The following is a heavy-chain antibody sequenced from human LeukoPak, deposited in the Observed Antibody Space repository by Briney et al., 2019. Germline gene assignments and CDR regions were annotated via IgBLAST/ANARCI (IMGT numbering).Heavy chain of an antibody. Sequence: GGSLRLSCTASAFTFGDYAMSWVRQAPGKGLEWVSVIYSAGSTYYADSVKGRFTISRDNTKNTLYLQMNSLRAEDTAVYFCASSPVWYGMDVWGQGTTVTVSS. D-gene: IGHD3-16*01. CDR3: ASSPVWYGMDV. J-gene: IGHJ6*02. CDR2: IYSAGST. V-gene: IGHV3-66*01. CDR1: AFTFGDYA.